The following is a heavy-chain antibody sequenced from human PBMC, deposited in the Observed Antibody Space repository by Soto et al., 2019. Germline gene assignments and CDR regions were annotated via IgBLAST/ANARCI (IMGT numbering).Heavy chain of an antibody. CDR2: ISAYNGNT. Sequence: SVKVACKAPVYTLTGYGISWVRQAPGQGLEWMGWISAYNGNTNYAQKLQGRVTMTTDTSTSTAYMELRSMRSDDTAVYYCARGGRVSSSWYTPPDYWGQGTLVTVSS. CDR1: VYTLTGYG. CDR3: ARGGRVSSSWYTPPDY. V-gene: IGHV1-18*04. J-gene: IGHJ4*02. D-gene: IGHD6-13*01.